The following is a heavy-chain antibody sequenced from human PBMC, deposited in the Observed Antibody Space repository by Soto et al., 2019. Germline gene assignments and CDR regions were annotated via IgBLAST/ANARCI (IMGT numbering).Heavy chain of an antibody. CDR3: ARDHPLRFLEWVPSYYYMDV. V-gene: IGHV3-33*01. CDR2: IWYDGSNK. D-gene: IGHD3-3*01. CDR1: GFTFSSYG. Sequence: QVQLVESGGGVVQPGRSLRLSCAASGFTFSSYGMHWVRQAPGKGLEWVAVIWYDGSNKYYADSVKGRFTISRDNSKNTLDLQMNSLRAEDTAVYYCARDHPLRFLEWVPSYYYMDVWGKGTTVTVSS. J-gene: IGHJ6*03.